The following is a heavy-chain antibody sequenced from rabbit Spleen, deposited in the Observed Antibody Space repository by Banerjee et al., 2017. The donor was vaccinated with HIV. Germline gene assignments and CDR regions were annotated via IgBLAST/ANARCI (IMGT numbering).Heavy chain of an antibody. CDR1: GFSFSSSYY. CDR3: ARDTGSSFSSYGMDL. Sequence: QSLEESGGDLVKPGASLTLTCTASGFSFSSSYYMCWVRQAPGKGLECIACIYADSSGSTYYANWAKGRFTISKTSSTTVTLQMTTLTAADTATYFCARDTGSSFSSYGMDLWGPGTLVTVS. J-gene: IGHJ6*01. V-gene: IGHV1S40*01. D-gene: IGHD8-1*01. CDR2: IYADSSGST.